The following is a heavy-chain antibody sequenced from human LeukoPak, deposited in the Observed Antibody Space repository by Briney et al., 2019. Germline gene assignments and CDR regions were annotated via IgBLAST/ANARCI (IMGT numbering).Heavy chain of an antibody. Sequence: SETLSLTCTVSGGPISSYYWSWIRQPAGKGLEWSGRIYTSGSTNYNPSLKSRVTMSVDTSKNQFSLKLSSVTAADTAVYYCARHKRSSRTQVLYFDYWGQGTLVTVSS. V-gene: IGHV4-4*07. J-gene: IGHJ4*02. D-gene: IGHD6-13*01. CDR2: IYTSGST. CDR3: ARHKRSSRTQVLYFDY. CDR1: GGPISSYY.